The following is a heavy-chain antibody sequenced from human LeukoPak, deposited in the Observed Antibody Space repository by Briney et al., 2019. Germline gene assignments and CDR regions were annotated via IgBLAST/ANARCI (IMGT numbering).Heavy chain of an antibody. CDR2: INQDGGDK. D-gene: IGHD3-9*01. Sequence: GGSLRLSCAASGFTFSSYSMNWVRQAPGKGLEWVAIINQDGGDKYYVDSVKGRFTISRDNAKNSLYLQMNSLRAEDTAVIYCARERVTTSYYYYGMDVWGQGTTVTASS. CDR3: ARERVTTSYYYYGMDV. V-gene: IGHV3-7*03. J-gene: IGHJ6*02. CDR1: GFTFSSYS.